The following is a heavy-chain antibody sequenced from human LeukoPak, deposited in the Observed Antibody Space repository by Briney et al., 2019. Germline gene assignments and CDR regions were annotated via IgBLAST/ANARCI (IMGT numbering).Heavy chain of an antibody. J-gene: IGHJ5*02. CDR1: GYSISSGYY. V-gene: IGHV4-38-2*02. D-gene: IGHD3-22*01. CDR2: IYHSGST. Sequence: SETLSLTCTVSGYSISSGYYWGWIRQPPGKGLEWIGSIYHSGSTYYNPSLKSRVTISVDTSKNQFSLKLSSVTAADTAVYYCARDPAYYDSSGDRYPWGQGTLVTVSS. CDR3: ARDPAYYDSSGDRYP.